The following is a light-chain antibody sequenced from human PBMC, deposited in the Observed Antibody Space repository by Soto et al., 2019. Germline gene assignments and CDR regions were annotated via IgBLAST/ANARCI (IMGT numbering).Light chain of an antibody. V-gene: IGKV1-33*01. Sequence: DVQMTQSPSSLSASVGDRVTITCQASQDISNYLNWYQQKPGKAPKLLIYDASNVETGVPSRFSGSGSGTDFTFSSSSLQAEDIATYYCRQYDNNVLTFGGGAKVE. CDR1: QDISNY. CDR2: DAS. J-gene: IGKJ4*01. CDR3: RQYDNNVLT.